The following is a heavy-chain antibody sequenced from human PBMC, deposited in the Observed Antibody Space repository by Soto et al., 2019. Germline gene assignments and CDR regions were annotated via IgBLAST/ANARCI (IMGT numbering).Heavy chain of an antibody. V-gene: IGHV4-39*01. Sequence: SETLSLTCTVSGGSVSNSNYYWGWIRQSPGKGLEWIGSVYYRGRSYSKSSVKSRVTISVDTSKNQFSLNLNSVTASDAAVYYCVSQRTSVLTQAYFDYWGPGALVTVSS. CDR3: VSQRTSVLTQAYFDY. CDR2: VYYRGRS. CDR1: GGSVSNSNYY. D-gene: IGHD2-8*01. J-gene: IGHJ4*02.